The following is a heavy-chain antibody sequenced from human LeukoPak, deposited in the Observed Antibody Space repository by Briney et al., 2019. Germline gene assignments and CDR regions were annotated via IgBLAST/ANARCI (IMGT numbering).Heavy chain of an antibody. Sequence: ASVKVSCKASGYNFKGYYIYWVRQAPGQGLEWMGWINPNSGGTNYAQKFQGRVTMTRDTSISTAYMELSRLRSDDTAVYYCARTYSGSYHYYYYYYMDVWGKGTTVTVSS. J-gene: IGHJ6*03. CDR1: GYNFKGYY. V-gene: IGHV1-2*02. CDR3: ARTYSGSYHYYYYYYMDV. D-gene: IGHD1-26*01. CDR2: INPNSGGT.